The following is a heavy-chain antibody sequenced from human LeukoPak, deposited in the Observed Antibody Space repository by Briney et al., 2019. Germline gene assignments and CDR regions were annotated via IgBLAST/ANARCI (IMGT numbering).Heavy chain of an antibody. Sequence: GGSLRLSCVGSGLTFSNAWMSWIRQAPGKGLQWVGHIKSKTDGGTTEYAAPAKGRFTISRDDSKNTLYLQMNSLKNEDAALYYCTALGAASEYWGQGALVTVSS. CDR3: TALGAASEY. J-gene: IGHJ4*02. D-gene: IGHD2-15*01. CDR1: GLTFSNAW. V-gene: IGHV3-15*01. CDR2: IKSKTDGGTT.